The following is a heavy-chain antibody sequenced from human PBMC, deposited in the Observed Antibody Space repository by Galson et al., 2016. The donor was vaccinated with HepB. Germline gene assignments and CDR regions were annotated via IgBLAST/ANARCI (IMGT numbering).Heavy chain of an antibody. CDR1: GDSVSSNTAG. J-gene: IGHJ4*02. CDR3: ARDVIGLVRGGMSRWKLHYIDY. Sequence: CAISGDSVSSNTAGWNWIRQSPSRGLEWLGRTYYRSEWSSDYAESVRSRISISADTSKNQFSLNLTSVTAADTAVYYCARDVIGLVRGGMSRWKLHYIDYWGQGTLVTVSS. CDR2: TYYRSEWSS. D-gene: IGHD3-10*01. V-gene: IGHV6-1*01.